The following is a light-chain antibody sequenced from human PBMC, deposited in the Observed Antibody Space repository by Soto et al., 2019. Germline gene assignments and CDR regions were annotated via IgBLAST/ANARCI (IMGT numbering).Light chain of an antibody. J-gene: IGKJ1*01. CDR1: QSVNIY. CDR2: GTS. Sequence: DIVMTQSPATLSVSPGERATLSCKSSQSVNIYLAWYQQRPGQAPRLLLYGTSSRATGISDRFRGSGSGTDFTLTISRLEPEDFAVYYCQQNDSSPSWTFGQGTKVDIK. CDR3: QQNDSSPSWT. V-gene: IGKV3-20*01.